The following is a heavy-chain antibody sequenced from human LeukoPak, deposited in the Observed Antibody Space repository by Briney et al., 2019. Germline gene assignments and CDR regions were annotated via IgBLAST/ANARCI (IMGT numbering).Heavy chain of an antibody. CDR2: ISWDGGST. Sequence: GGSLRLSCAASGFTFDDYAMHWVRQAPGKGLEWVSLISWDGGSTYYADSVKGRFTISRDNSRHTLYLQMNSLGAEDTALYYCAKDKEYSGFGPILSGYYYGMNVWGKGTTVTVSS. CDR3: AKDKEYSGFGPILSGYYYGMNV. D-gene: IGHD5-12*01. V-gene: IGHV3-43D*04. CDR1: GFTFDDYA. J-gene: IGHJ6*04.